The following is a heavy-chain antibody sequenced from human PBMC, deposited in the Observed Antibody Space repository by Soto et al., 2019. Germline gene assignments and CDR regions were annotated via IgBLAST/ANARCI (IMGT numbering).Heavy chain of an antibody. CDR1: GYTFTSYG. V-gene: IGHV1-18*01. CDR2: ISAYNGNT. CDR3: ARDRDLQYYYYYGMDV. J-gene: IGHJ6*02. Sequence: QVQLVQSGAEVKKPGASVKVSRKASGYTFTSYGISWVRQAPGQGLEWMGWISAYNGNTNYAQKLQGRVTMTTDTSTSTAYMELRSLRSDDTAVYYCARDRDLQYYYYYGMDVWGQGTTVTVSS.